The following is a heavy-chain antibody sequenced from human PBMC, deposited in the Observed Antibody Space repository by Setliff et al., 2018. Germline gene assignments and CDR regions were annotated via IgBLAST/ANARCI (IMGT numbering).Heavy chain of an antibody. CDR2: IKQDGSEK. D-gene: IGHD5-18*01. V-gene: IGHV3-7*01. Sequence: GGSLRLSCAASGFTFSSYAMHWVRQAPGKGLEWVANIKQDGSEKYYVDSVKGRFTISRDNARNSLYLQMNSLRAEDTAVYFCGRWLQWVDYWGQGALVTVSS. J-gene: IGHJ4*02. CDR1: GFTFSSYA. CDR3: GRWLQWVDY.